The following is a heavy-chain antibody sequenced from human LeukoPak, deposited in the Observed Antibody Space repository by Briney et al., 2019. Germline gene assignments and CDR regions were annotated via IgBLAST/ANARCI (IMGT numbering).Heavy chain of an antibody. CDR2: ISYDGSNK. D-gene: IGHD3-10*01. J-gene: IGHJ4*02. CDR3: ARDRPISMVRGVIITYYFDY. Sequence: PGGSLRLSCAASGFTFSSYGMHWVRQAPGKGLEWVAVISYDGSNKYYADSVKGRFTISRDNSKNTLYLQMNSLRAEDTAVYYCARDRPISMVRGVIITYYFDYWGQGTLVTVSS. CDR1: GFTFSSYG. V-gene: IGHV3-30*19.